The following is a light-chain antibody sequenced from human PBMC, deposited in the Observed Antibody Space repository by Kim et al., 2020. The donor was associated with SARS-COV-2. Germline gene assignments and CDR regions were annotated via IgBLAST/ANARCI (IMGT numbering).Light chain of an antibody. CDR1: SLRSYY. Sequence: LGQTVRSTCQGDSLRSYYAGWYQQKPGQAPVLVIYGKNNWPSGISDRCSGSSSGNTASLTITGAQAEDDAAYYGNARDSSGNHWVFGGGTQLTVL. V-gene: IGLV3-19*01. CDR2: GKN. J-gene: IGLJ3*02. CDR3: NARDSSGNHWV.